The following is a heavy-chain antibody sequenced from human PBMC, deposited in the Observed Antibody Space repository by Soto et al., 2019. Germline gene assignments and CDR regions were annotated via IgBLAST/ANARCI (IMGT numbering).Heavy chain of an antibody. CDR2: INHSGST. V-gene: IGHV4-34*01. CDR1: GGSFSGYY. D-gene: IGHD6-19*01. Sequence: SETRSLTCAVYGGSFSGYYWSWIRQPPGKGLEWIGEINHSGSTNYNPSLKSRVTISVDTSKNQFSLKLSSVTAADTAVYYCARGGLYYYYDGMDVWGQGTTVT. J-gene: IGHJ6*02. CDR3: ARGGLYYYYDGMDV.